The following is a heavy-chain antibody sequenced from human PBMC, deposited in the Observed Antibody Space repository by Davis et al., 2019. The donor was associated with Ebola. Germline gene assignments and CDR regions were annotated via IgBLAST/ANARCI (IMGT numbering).Heavy chain of an antibody. J-gene: IGHJ1*01. Sequence: SETLSLTCTVSGGSVSSANYYWSWIRQPPGKGLEWIGYILHSGTTNYNPSLKSRVTMSVDTSKNQFSLKLSSVTAADTAVYYCARADYYYDSSGCYGNGYFQHWGQGTLVTVSS. D-gene: IGHD3-22*01. V-gene: IGHV4-61*01. CDR2: ILHSGTT. CDR3: ARADYYYDSSGCYGNGYFQH. CDR1: GGSVSSANYY.